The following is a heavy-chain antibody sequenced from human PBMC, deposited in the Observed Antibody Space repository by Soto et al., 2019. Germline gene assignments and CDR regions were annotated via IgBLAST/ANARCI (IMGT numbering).Heavy chain of an antibody. Sequence: SVKVSCKASGGTFSSYAISWVRQAPGQGLEWMGGIIPIFGTANYAQKFQGRVTITADESTSTAYMELSSLRSEDTAVYYCARFPYYDILTGWRYYYYGMDVWGQGTTVTVSS. CDR2: IIPIFGTA. D-gene: IGHD3-9*01. J-gene: IGHJ6*02. V-gene: IGHV1-69*13. CDR1: GGTFSSYA. CDR3: ARFPYYDILTGWRYYYYGMDV.